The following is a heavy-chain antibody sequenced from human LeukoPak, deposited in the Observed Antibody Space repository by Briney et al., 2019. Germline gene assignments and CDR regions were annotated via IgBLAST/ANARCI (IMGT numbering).Heavy chain of an antibody. CDR1: GFTFSSYE. D-gene: IGHD2-2*01. J-gene: IGHJ3*02. Sequence: GGSLRLSCAASGFTFSSYEMNWVRQAPGKGLEWVSSISSSSSYIYYADSVKGRFTISRDNAKNSLYLQMNSLRAEDTAVYYCARETPYCSSTSCQGGLAFDIWGQGTMVTVSS. CDR3: ARETPYCSSTSCQGGLAFDI. V-gene: IGHV3-21*01. CDR2: ISSSSSYI.